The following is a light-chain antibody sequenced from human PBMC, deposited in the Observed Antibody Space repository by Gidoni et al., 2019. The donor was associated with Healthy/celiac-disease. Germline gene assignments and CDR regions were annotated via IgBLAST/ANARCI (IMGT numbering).Light chain of an antibody. V-gene: IGKV2-28*01. J-gene: IGKJ5*01. CDR1: QSLLHDNGYNY. Sequence: IVMTQSPLSLPVTPGEPASSSCRSSQSLLHDNGYNYLDWYVQKPGQSQQLRLYVGSNRASGGPDRLSGSGSGTDFTLKINRVEAEDVGVYYCMQALQTPITFGQXTRLEIK. CDR3: MQALQTPIT. CDR2: VGS.